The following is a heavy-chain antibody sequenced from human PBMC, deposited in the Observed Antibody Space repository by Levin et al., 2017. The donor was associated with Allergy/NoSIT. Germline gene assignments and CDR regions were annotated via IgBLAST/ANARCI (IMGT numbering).Heavy chain of an antibody. Sequence: SQTLSLTCAVSGGSISSGGYSWSWIRQPPGKGLEWIGNIYLSGSTNDNPSLKSRATMSVDRSKNQFSLKLSYVTAADTAVYYCARVAGYSYGYYFDYWGPGTLVTVSS. V-gene: IGHV4-30-2*01. CDR3: ARVAGYSYGYYFDY. CDR1: GGSISSGGYS. CDR2: IYLSGST. J-gene: IGHJ4*02. D-gene: IGHD5-18*01.